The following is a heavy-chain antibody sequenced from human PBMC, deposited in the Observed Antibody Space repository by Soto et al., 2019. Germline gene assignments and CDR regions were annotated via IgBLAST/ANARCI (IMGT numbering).Heavy chain of an antibody. CDR3: AKRPLAFDWNYASFDY. D-gene: IGHD1-7*01. J-gene: IGHJ4*02. CDR2: ISGSGGST. V-gene: IGHV3-23*01. CDR1: GFTFSSYA. Sequence: GGSLRLSCAASGFTFSSYAMSWVRQAPGKGLEWVSAISGSGGSTYYADSVKGRFTISRDNSKNTLYLQMNSLRAEDTAVYYCAKRPLAFDWNYASFDYWGQGTLVTVSS.